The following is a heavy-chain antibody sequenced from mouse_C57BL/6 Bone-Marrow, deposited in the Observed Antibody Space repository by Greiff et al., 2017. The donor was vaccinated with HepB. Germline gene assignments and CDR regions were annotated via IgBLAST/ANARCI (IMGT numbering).Heavy chain of an antibody. CDR2: ISDGGSYT. D-gene: IGHD4-1*01. J-gene: IGHJ2*01. CDR3: ARSGLDY. CDR1: GFTFSSYA. Sequence: EVKLMESGAGLVKPGGSLKLSCAASGFTFSSYAMSWVRQTPEKRLEWVATISDGGSYTYYPDNVKGRFTISRDNAKNNLYLQMSHLKSEDTAMYYCARSGLDYWGQGTTLTVSS. V-gene: IGHV5-4*03.